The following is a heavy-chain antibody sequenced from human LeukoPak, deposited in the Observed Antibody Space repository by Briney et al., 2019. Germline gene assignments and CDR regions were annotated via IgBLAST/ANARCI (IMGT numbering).Heavy chain of an antibody. CDR2: INTYNGDT. CDR3: AREWWGYDVLTGDNWFDP. D-gene: IGHD3-9*01. V-gene: IGHV1-18*01. Sequence: GASVKVSCKTSGFPFTTYGINWVRQAPGQGLEWMGWINTYNGDTNYAQKFQGRVTITTDTSTSTVYIELRSLTSDDTAAYYCAREWWGYDVLTGDNWFDPWGQGTLVTVSS. J-gene: IGHJ5*02. CDR1: GFPFTTYG.